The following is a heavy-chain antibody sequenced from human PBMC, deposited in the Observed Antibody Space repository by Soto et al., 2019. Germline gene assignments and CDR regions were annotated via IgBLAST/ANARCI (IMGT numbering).Heavy chain of an antibody. CDR3: ARLPYGDSFDY. D-gene: IGHD4-17*01. CDR1: GGSISGSSYY. CDR2: IYYSGST. V-gene: IGHV4-39*01. Sequence: SETLSLTCTVSGGSISGSSYYWGWIRQPPGKGLEWIGSIYYSGSTYYNPSLKSRVTISVDTSKNQFSLKLSSVTAADTAVYYCARLPYGDSFDYWGQGTLVTVSS. J-gene: IGHJ4*02.